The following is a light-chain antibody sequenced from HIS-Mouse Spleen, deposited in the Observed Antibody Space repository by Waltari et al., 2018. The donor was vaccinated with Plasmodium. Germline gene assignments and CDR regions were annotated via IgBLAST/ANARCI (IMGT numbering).Light chain of an antibody. V-gene: IGKV3-20*01. Sequence: EIVLTQSPGPLSLSPGARATISCRASQSVSSSYLAWYQQKPGQAPRLLIYGASSRATGIPDRFSGSGSGTDFTLTISRLEPEDFAVYYCQQYGSSPYTFGQGTKLEIK. J-gene: IGKJ2*01. CDR3: QQYGSSPYT. CDR1: QSVSSSY. CDR2: GAS.